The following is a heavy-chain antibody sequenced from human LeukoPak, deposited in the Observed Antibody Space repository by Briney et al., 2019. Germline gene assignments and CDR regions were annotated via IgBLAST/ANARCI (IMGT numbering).Heavy chain of an antibody. V-gene: IGHV3-23*01. CDR3: AKDSASWYFDL. J-gene: IGHJ2*01. CDR2: ITKNGDKT. Sequence: GSLRLSCVPSGITFSNSALNWVRQAPGKGLEWVATITKNGDKTYYADSVKGLFTISKDTFRDTLYLQMNSLRAEDTVVYYCAKDSASWYFDLWGRGTLVTVSS. CDR1: GITFSNSA.